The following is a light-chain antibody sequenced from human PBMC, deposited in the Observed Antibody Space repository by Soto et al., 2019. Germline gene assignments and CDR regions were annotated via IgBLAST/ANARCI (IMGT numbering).Light chain of an antibody. V-gene: IGKV1-5*03. CDR3: QQYNSSPIT. CDR1: QSISSW. CDR2: KAS. J-gene: IGKJ5*01. Sequence: DIQMTQSPSTLSASVGDRVTITCRASQSISSWLAWYQQKPGKAPKLLIYKASSLESGVPSRFSGSGSGTEFTLTISSLQPDDFATYYCQQYNSSPITFGHGTRLEIK.